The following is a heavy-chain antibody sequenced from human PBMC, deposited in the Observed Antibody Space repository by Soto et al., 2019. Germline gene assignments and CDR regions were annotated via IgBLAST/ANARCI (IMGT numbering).Heavy chain of an antibody. D-gene: IGHD2-2*01. V-gene: IGHV4-39*01. CDR2: IYYSGAS. CDR3: ARLHCASPNCVPLDP. CDR1: GGSINDDIYY. Sequence: SETLSLPCSVAGGSINDDIYYWSWIRQPPGKGLEWIGSIYYSGASSYNPSLESRVTMSVDTSKKQLSLRLRSVTAADTAVYYCARLHCASPNCVPLDPWGQGTLVTVSS. J-gene: IGHJ5*02.